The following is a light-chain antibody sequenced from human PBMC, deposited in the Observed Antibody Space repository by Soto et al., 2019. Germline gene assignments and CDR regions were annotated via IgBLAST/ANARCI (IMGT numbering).Light chain of an antibody. CDR3: QQYGSSPYT. CDR1: QSVSSTY. Sequence: EIVLTQSPGTLSLSPGERATLSCRASQSVSSTYLGWYQQKPGQAPRLLIYGASSRATGIPDRFSGSGSGTDFTLTISRLEPADFAVYYCQQYGSSPYTFGQGTNLEIK. V-gene: IGKV3-20*01. CDR2: GAS. J-gene: IGKJ2*01.